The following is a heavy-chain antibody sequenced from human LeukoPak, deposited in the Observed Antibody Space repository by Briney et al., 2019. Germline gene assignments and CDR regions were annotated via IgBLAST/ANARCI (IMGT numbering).Heavy chain of an antibody. J-gene: IGHJ6*02. CDR1: GYTFTSYG. D-gene: IGHD5-12*01. CDR3: ARIREMATIGYYCYGMDV. CDR2: IIPILGIA. Sequence: SVKVSCKASGYTFTSYGIRWVRQAPGQGLEWMGRIIPILGIANYAQKFQGRVTITADKSTSTAYMELSSLRSEDTAVYYCARIREMATIGYYCYGMDVWGQGTTVTVSS. V-gene: IGHV1-69*04.